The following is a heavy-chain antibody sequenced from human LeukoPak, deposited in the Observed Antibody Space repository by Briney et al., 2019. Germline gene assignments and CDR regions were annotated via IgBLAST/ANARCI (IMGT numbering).Heavy chain of an antibody. J-gene: IGHJ4*02. CDR2: IWSDGSGK. D-gene: IGHD5-24*01. CDR1: AFTFYSYG. CDR3: AKWHNREMATEFDY. V-gene: IGHV3-33*03. Sequence: QPGRSLRLSCAVWAFTFYSYGMHPVRQAPGKGLEWVAVIWSDGSGKYYADSVKGRFTVSRDNSKNTMYLQMNSLRVEDTAVYYFAKWHNREMATEFDYWGQGILVTVSS.